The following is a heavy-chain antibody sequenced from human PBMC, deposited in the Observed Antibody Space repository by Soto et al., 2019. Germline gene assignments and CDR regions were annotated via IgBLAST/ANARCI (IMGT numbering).Heavy chain of an antibody. CDR2: VYYTGRA. J-gene: IGHJ4*02. D-gene: IGHD1-26*01. CDR1: GGSISPYY. Sequence: SETLSLTCTVSGGSISPYYWACIRQSPEMGLQMIRSVYYTGRAVYNPSLQSRLAISIHASNNQFSLTLPSSTAADTPVYSCPIRAYTGTHPSFDSRRRGILVLVSS. V-gene: IGHV4-59*01. CDR3: PIRAYTGTHPSFDS.